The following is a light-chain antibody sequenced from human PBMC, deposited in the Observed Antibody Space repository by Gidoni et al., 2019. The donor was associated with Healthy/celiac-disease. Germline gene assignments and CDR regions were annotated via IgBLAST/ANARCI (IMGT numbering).Light chain of an antibody. J-gene: IGKJ1*01. CDR1: KGISNY. CDR2: AAS. Sequence: DIQMTKSPSSLSASVGDRVTITCRASKGISNYLAWYQQKPGKVPKLLIYAASTLQSGVPSRFSGSGSGTDFTLTISILQPEDVATYYCQKYNSAPRTFGQGTKVEIK. V-gene: IGKV1-27*01. CDR3: QKYNSAPRT.